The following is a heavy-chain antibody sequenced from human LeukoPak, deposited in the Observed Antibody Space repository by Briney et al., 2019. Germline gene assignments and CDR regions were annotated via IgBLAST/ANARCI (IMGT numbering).Heavy chain of an antibody. CDR3: ARDNAPAGGGLDY. CDR1: GFTVSSNH. D-gene: IGHD2-2*01. Sequence: GGSLRLSCAASGFTVSSNHMTWVREAPGKGLEWVSEIYTGGLTFYADSVTGRFTISRDNSKNTVYLQMNSLGVEDTARYYCARDNAPAGGGLDYWGQGTLVTVSS. CDR2: IYTGGLT. J-gene: IGHJ4*02. V-gene: IGHV3-53*01.